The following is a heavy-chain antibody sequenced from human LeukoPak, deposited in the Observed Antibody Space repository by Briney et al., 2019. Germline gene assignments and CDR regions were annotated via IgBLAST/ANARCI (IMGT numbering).Heavy chain of an antibody. Sequence: GGSLRLSCAASGFTFSSCSMNWVRQAPGKGLEWVSSISSSSSYIYYADSVKGRFTISRDNAKNSLYLQMHSLRAEDTAVYYCARDGYCSSTSCFTWGQGSLVTVSS. V-gene: IGHV3-21*01. J-gene: IGHJ5*02. CDR3: ARDGYCSSTSCFT. CDR2: ISSSSSYI. D-gene: IGHD2-2*03. CDR1: GFTFSSCS.